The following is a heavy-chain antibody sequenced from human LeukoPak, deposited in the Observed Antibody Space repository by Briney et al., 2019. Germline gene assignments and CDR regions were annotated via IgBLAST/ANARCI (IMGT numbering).Heavy chain of an antibody. D-gene: IGHD1-26*01. J-gene: IGHJ4*02. CDR2: IWYDGSNK. V-gene: IGHV3-33*01. Sequence: GRSLRLSCAASGFTFSSYGMHWVRQAPGKGLEWVAVIWYDGSNKYYADSVKGRFTISRDNAKNSLYLQMHSLRAEDTAVYYCARDRIVGATIDYWGQGTLVTVSS. CDR1: GFTFSSYG. CDR3: ARDRIVGATIDY.